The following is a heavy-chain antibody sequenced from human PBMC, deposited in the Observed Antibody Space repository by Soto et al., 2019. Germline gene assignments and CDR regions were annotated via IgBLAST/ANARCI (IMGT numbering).Heavy chain of an antibody. CDR1: DYSFISNG. D-gene: IGHD3-3*01. V-gene: IGHV1-18*04. Sequence: QGLLVQSEAEVKKPGASVRVSCKATDYSFISNGISWVRQAPGQGLEWLGWVHFYNGKREYTQNIQGRGTMTADTSPTTAYLELRRLRSDDQGVDYCARDEWRPATGEPQLHYYGLNVWGQGTTVTVSS. J-gene: IGHJ6*02. CDR3: ARDEWRPATGEPQLHYYGLNV. CDR2: VHFYNGKR.